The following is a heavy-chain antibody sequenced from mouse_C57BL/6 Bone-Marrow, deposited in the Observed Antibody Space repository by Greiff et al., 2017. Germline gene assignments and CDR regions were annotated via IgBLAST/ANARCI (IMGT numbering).Heavy chain of an antibody. Sequence: QVQLQQSGAELVKPGASVKLSCKASGYTFTNYWMHWVKQRPGQGLEWIGMMHPNGGSPDYNEKFKSEATLSVDKSSRTAYMELSSLTSEDSAVYDFARSYDYDDYTMDYWGQGTSVTVSS. CDR3: ARSYDYDDYTMDY. J-gene: IGHJ4*01. D-gene: IGHD2-4*01. V-gene: IGHV1-64*01. CDR1: GYTFTNYW. CDR2: MHPNGGSP.